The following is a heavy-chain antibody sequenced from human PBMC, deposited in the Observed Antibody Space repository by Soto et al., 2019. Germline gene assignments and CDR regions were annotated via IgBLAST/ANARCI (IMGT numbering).Heavy chain of an antibody. J-gene: IGHJ6*02. CDR1: GGSLSSGDYY. CDR3: ARVWGYCSGGSCHDYGMDV. D-gene: IGHD2-15*01. V-gene: IGHV4-30-4*02. Sequence: SDTLSLTWTVSGGSLSSGDYYRSWIRQPPGKGLEWIGYIYYSGSTYYNPSLKSRVTISVDTSKNQFSLKLSSVTAADTAVYYCARVWGYCSGGSCHDYGMDVWGQGTTDPVSS. CDR2: IYYSGST.